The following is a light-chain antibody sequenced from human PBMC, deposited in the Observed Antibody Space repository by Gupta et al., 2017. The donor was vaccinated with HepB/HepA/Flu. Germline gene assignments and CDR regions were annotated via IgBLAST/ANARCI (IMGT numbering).Light chain of an antibody. Sequence: EIVLPQSPGPLSLSPGDRATLSCRASESVRDNYVAWYQQKPGQSPKVLIYAASTRATGLPDRFSGSGSGADFSLTINGLEPEDVAVYYCQQYGSSPCSFGQGTKLEIK. CDR3: QQYGSSPCS. J-gene: IGKJ2*04. V-gene: IGKV3-20*01. CDR2: AAS. CDR1: ESVRDNY.